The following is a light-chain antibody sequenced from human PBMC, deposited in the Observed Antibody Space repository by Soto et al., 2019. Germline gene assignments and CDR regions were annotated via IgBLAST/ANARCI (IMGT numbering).Light chain of an antibody. Sequence: DIQMTQSPTTLSASVGDRAIITCRASQTVRNWLAWFQQKPGEAPKLLIYKASRLESGVSSRFSGSGYGTDFTLTITNLVPGDSATYYCEQYDASPFTFGQGTKLEIK. CDR3: EQYDASPFT. CDR1: QTVRNW. J-gene: IGKJ2*01. V-gene: IGKV1-5*03. CDR2: KAS.